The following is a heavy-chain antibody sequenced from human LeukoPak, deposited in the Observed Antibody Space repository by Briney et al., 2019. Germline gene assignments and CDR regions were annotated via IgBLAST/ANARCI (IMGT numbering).Heavy chain of an antibody. D-gene: IGHD5-12*01. Sequence: HPGGSLRLSCVVSGFTVSSNYMSWVRQAPGKGLERVSVIYNGGSTYYAGSVKGRFTISRDNSKNTLYLQMNSLRAEDTAVYYCARWLRQGDYWGQGTLVTVSS. CDR3: ARWLRQGDY. V-gene: IGHV3-66*01. CDR1: GFTVSSNY. J-gene: IGHJ4*02. CDR2: IYNGGST.